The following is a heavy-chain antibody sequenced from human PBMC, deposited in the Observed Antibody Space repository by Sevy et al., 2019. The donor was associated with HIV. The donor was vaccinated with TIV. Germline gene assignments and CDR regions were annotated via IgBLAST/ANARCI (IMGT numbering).Heavy chain of an antibody. V-gene: IGHV3-23*01. J-gene: IGHJ4*02. CDR3: AKGALLLWVG. Sequence: GGSLRLSCAASGFTFSTNAMTWVRQAPGKGLEWVSTITASGSTYYTDSVKGRFTISRDNSKNTLYLQMNGLRAEDTAVYNCAKGALLLWVGGGQGTLVTVSS. D-gene: IGHD3-10*01. CDR1: GFTFSTNA. CDR2: ITASGST.